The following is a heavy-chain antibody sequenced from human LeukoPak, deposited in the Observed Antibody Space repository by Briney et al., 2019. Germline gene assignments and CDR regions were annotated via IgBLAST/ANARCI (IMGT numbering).Heavy chain of an antibody. CDR1: GYTFSDYY. CDR3: ARDDDSSGYYFDY. D-gene: IGHD3-22*01. Sequence: ASVKVSCKASGYTFSDYYIHWVRQAPGQGLEWMGWINPKSGDLNYAQKFQGGVTMTRDTSSKTVYVELSRLRSDGTAVYYCARDDDSSGYYFDYWGQGTLVTVSS. V-gene: IGHV1-2*02. CDR2: INPKSGDL. J-gene: IGHJ4*02.